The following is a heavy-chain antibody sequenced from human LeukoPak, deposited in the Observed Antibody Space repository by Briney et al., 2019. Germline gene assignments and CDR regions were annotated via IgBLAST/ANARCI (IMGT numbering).Heavy chain of an antibody. CDR1: GYTFTGYY. J-gene: IGHJ5*02. V-gene: IGHV1-2*02. D-gene: IGHD2-15*01. CDR2: INPNSGGT. CDR3: ARGIVVVVAASGFDP. Sequence: ASVKVSCKASGYTFTGYYMHWVRQAPGQGLEWMGWINPNSGGTNYAQKFQGRVTMTRDTSISTPYMELSRLRSDDTAVYYCARGIVVVVAASGFDPWGQGTLVTVSS.